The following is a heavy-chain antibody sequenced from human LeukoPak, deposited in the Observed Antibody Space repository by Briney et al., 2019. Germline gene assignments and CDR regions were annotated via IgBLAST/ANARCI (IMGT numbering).Heavy chain of an antibody. Sequence: SETLSLTCTVSGGSISGYFWSWIRQPPGKGLEWIGYIYYSGGTSYNPSLKSRVTISVDTSKNQFSLKLTSVTAADTAVYYCAIHGVYNWNDYAFDVWGQGTMVTVSS. CDR1: GGSISGYF. V-gene: IGHV4-59*08. CDR3: AIHGVYNWNDYAFDV. CDR2: IYYSGGT. J-gene: IGHJ3*01. D-gene: IGHD1-1*01.